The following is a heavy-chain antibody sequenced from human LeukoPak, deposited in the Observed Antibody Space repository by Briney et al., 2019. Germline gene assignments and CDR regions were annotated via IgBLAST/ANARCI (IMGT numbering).Heavy chain of an antibody. CDR3: ARVPARRQQLVPYYFDY. Sequence: ASVKVSCKASGYTFTSYGISWVRQAPGQGLEWMGWISAYNGNTNYAQKLQGRVTMTTDTSTSTAYMELRSLRSDDTAVYYCARVPARRQQLVPYYFDYWGQGTLVTVSS. CDR2: ISAYNGNT. D-gene: IGHD6-13*01. J-gene: IGHJ4*02. V-gene: IGHV1-18*01. CDR1: GYTFTSYG.